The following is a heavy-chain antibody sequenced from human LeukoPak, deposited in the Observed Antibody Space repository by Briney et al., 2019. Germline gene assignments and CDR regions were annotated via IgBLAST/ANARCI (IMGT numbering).Heavy chain of an antibody. CDR1: GYTFSDYY. V-gene: IGHV1-2*02. J-gene: IGHJ4*02. Sequence: ASVKVSCKASGYTFSDYYMHWVRQAPGQGLEWMGWINPKGGGTNYAQTFQDRVSMTRDTSITTAYMELSSLRSDDTAVYYCARGHYYHDISFPLHYWGQGTLVTVSS. CDR2: INPKGGGT. D-gene: IGHD3-22*01. CDR3: ARGHYYHDISFPLHY.